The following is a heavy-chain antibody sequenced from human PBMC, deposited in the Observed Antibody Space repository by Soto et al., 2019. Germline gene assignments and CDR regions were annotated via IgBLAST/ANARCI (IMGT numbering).Heavy chain of an antibody. J-gene: IGHJ4*02. D-gene: IGHD2-2*01. CDR2: IYPGGVNI. V-gene: IGHV1-46*01. CDR1: GYSFTSHY. CDR3: ASCPQNCITTSPCCLFLAY. Sequence: ASVKVSCKAIGYSFTSHYMHWVRQAPGQGLEWMGTIYPGGVNIGYAQKFKGRVTMTKDTSTSTVYMELNSLRSEDTAVYYCASCPQNCITTSPCCLFLAYWGQGTLVTVSS.